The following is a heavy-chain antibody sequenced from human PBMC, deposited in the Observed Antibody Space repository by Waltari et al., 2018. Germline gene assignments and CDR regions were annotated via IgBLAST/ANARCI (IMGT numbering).Heavy chain of an antibody. J-gene: IGHJ4*02. CDR2: ISAYNGNT. Sequence: SGYTFTSYGISWVRQAPGQGLEWMGWISAYNGNTNYAQKLQGRVTMTTDTSTSTAYMELRSLRSDDTAVYYCARVGGGYSGYDPNGIFDYWGQGTLVTVSS. V-gene: IGHV1-18*01. D-gene: IGHD5-12*01. CDR3: ARVGGGYSGYDPNGIFDY. CDR1: GYTFTSYG.